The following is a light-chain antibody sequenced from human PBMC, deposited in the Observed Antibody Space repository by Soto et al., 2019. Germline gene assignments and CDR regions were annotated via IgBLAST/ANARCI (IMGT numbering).Light chain of an antibody. V-gene: IGLV1-44*01. CDR2: SND. CDR3: AVWDDSLNGWV. CDR1: TSNIGSNS. Sequence: QSVLTQSPSASGTLGQRVTISCSGSTSNIGSNSVNWYQQLPGTAPKLLIYSNDQRPPGVPDRFSGSKSGTSASLGISGLQSEDEADYFCAVWDDSLNGWVFGGGTKLTVL. J-gene: IGLJ3*02.